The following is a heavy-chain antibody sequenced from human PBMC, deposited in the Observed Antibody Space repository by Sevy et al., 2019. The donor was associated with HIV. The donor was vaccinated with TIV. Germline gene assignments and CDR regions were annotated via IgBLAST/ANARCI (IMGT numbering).Heavy chain of an antibody. D-gene: IGHD1-26*01. Sequence: GGSLRLSCAASGFTFSNYGIHWVRQAPGEGLEWVAITSYDGHNNYYEDSVKGRFTISRDNSKNTLYLQMNSLRAEDTAVYYCAKDLLQLTIKELAQDYYYGMDVWGQGTTVTVSS. CDR3: AKDLLQLTIKELAQDYYYGMDV. J-gene: IGHJ6*02. V-gene: IGHV3-30*18. CDR2: TSYDGHNN. CDR1: GFTFSNYG.